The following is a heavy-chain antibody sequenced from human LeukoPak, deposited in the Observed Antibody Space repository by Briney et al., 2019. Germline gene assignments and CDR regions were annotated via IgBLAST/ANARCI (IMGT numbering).Heavy chain of an antibody. CDR1: GGSISSSSYY. J-gene: IGHJ5*02. Sequence: SETLSLTCTVSGGSISSSSYYWGWIRQPPGKGLEWIGSIYYSGSTYYNPSLKSRVTISVDTSKNQFSLKLSSVTAADTAVYYCARRQVTTGANWFDPWGQGTLVTVSS. CDR3: ARRQVTTGANWFDP. V-gene: IGHV4-39*01. D-gene: IGHD4-11*01. CDR2: IYYSGST.